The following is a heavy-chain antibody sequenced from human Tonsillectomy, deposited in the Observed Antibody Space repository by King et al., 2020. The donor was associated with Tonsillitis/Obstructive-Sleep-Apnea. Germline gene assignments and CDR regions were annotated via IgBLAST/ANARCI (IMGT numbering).Heavy chain of an antibody. Sequence: EVQLVESGGGLVKPGGSLRLSCAASGFTFSSYSMNWVRQAPGKGLEWVSSISSSSSYIYYADSVKGRFTISRDNAKNSLYLQMNSLRAEDTAVYYCARARGEWSSSCDYWGQGTLVTVSS. J-gene: IGHJ4*02. CDR1: GFTFSSYS. CDR2: ISSSSSYI. D-gene: IGHD6-13*01. V-gene: IGHV3-21*01. CDR3: ARARGEWSSSCDY.